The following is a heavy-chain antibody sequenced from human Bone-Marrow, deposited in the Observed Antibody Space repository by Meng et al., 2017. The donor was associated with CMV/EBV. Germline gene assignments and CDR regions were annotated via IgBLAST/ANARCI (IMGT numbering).Heavy chain of an antibody. J-gene: IGHJ6*02. CDR3: AKDDVPAAIVAYGMDV. CDR2: ISWNSGSI. D-gene: IGHD2-2*01. CDR1: GFRFDDYA. Sequence: GGSLRLSCAASGFRFDDYAMHWVRQAPGKGLEWVSGISWNSGSIGYADSVKGRFTISRDNAKNSLYLQMNSLRAEDTALYYCAKDDVPAAIVAYGMDVWGQGTTVAVSS. V-gene: IGHV3-9*01.